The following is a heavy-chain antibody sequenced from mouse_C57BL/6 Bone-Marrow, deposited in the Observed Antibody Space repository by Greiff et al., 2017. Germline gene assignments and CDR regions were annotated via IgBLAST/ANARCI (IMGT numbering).Heavy chain of an antibody. D-gene: IGHD2-2*01. CDR3: ASDGYDDYAMDY. Sequence: QVQLQQPGAELVMPGASVKLSCKASGYTFTSYWMHWVKPRPGQGLEWIGEIDPSASYTNYNQKFKGKSTLTVDKSSSTANMQLSSLASEDSAIYYCASDGYDDYAMDYWGQGTSVTVSS. J-gene: IGHJ4*01. CDR1: GYTFTSYW. CDR2: IDPSASYT. V-gene: IGHV1-69*01.